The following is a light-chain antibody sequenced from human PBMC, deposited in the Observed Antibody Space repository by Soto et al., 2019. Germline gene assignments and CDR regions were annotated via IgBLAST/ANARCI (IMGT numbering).Light chain of an antibody. Sequence: SALTQPASVSGSPGQSITISCHGTSSDVGGYNYVSWYQQHPGKAPKLMIYDVSNRPSGVSNRFSGSKSGNTASLTISGLQAEDEADYYCSSYTSSSTLYVFGTGTKVTVL. CDR2: DVS. CDR3: SSYTSSSTLYV. J-gene: IGLJ1*01. V-gene: IGLV2-14*01. CDR1: SSDVGGYNY.